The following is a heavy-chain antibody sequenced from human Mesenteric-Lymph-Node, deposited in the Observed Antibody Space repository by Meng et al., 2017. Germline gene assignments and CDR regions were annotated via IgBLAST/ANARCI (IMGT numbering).Heavy chain of an antibody. CDR3: ARGWYSSGWPQTNYYYGMDV. CDR2: IYYSGST. D-gene: IGHD6-19*01. CDR1: GGSISSYY. Sequence: SETLSLTCTVSGGSISSYYWSWIRQPPGKGLEWIGYIYYSGSTNYNPSLKSRVTISVDTSKNQFSLKLSSVTAADTAVYYCARGWYSSGWPQTNYYYGMDVWGQGTTVTVSS. J-gene: IGHJ6*02. V-gene: IGHV4-59*01.